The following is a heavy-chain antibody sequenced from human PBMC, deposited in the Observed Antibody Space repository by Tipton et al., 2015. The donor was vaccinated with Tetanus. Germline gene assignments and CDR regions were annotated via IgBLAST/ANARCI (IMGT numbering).Heavy chain of an antibody. V-gene: IGHV1-18*01. Sequence: QLVQSGAEVKKPGASVKVSCKASGYTFTSYGISWVRQAPGQGLEWMGWISAYNGNTNYAQKLQGRVTMTTDTSTSTAYMELRSLRSDDPAVYYWARDTIVATIKPFDYWGQGTLVTVSS. CDR1: GYTFTSYG. D-gene: IGHD5-12*01. CDR3: ARDTIVATIKPFDY. J-gene: IGHJ4*02. CDR2: ISAYNGNT.